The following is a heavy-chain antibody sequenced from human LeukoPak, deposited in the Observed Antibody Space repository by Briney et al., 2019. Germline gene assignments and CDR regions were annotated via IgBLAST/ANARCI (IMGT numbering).Heavy chain of an antibody. Sequence: GGSLRLSCAASGFTFSSYAMSWVRQAPGRGLEWVSVISGNSITTDYADSVKGRFTISRDNSKNTLYLQMNSLRAEDTALYYCAKDTFAYGDYLSWFDPWGQGTLVTVSS. CDR2: ISGNSITT. CDR3: AKDTFAYGDYLSWFDP. V-gene: IGHV3-23*01. CDR1: GFTFSSYA. D-gene: IGHD4-17*01. J-gene: IGHJ5*02.